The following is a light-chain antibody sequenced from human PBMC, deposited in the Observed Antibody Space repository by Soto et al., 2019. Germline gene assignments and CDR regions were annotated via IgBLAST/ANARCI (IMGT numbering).Light chain of an antibody. J-gene: IGLJ1*01. Sequence: QSALTQPPSASGTPGQRVTISCSGGSSNIGSNTVNWYQQLPGTAPTLLIYSNTQRPSGVPGRSSVSKSGTSASLAISGLQSEDEADYYCAAWDDSINGFVFGSGTKATV. CDR3: AAWDDSINGFV. CDR1: SSNIGSNT. CDR2: SNT. V-gene: IGLV1-44*01.